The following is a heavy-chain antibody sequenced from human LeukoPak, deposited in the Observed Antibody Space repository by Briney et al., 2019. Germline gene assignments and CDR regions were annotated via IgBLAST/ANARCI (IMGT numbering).Heavy chain of an antibody. CDR2: IYYSGST. CDR3: AREIISSGVYDSSGYSFDI. Sequence: PSETLSLSCTVSGGSISSSSYYWGWIRQPPGKGLEWIGRIYYSGSTNYNPSLKSRVTISVDTSKNQFSLKLSSVTAADTAVYYCAREIISSGVYDSSGYSFDIWGQGTMVTVSS. J-gene: IGHJ3*02. CDR1: GGSISSSSYY. D-gene: IGHD3-22*01. V-gene: IGHV4-39*07.